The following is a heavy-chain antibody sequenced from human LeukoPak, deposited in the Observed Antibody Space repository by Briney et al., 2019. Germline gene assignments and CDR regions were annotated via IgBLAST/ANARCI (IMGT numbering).Heavy chain of an antibody. V-gene: IGHV3-7*01. Sequence: PGGSLRLSCAASGFTFSSYWMSWVRQAPGKGLEWVANIKQDGSEKYYVDSVKGRFTISRDNAKNSLYLRMNSLRAEDTAVYYCARMLRKPMVRGVYNNYYMDVWGKGTTVTISS. D-gene: IGHD3-10*01. CDR3: ARMLRKPMVRGVYNNYYMDV. J-gene: IGHJ6*03. CDR1: GFTFSSYW. CDR2: IKQDGSEK.